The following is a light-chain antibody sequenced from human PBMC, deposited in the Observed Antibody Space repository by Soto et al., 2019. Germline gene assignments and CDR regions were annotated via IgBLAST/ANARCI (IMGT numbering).Light chain of an antibody. Sequence: EVVMTQSPATLSVSPGERATLSCRASQSVSNNLAWYQQKPGQAPRLLIYDASNRATGIPARFSGSGSGTDFTLTISSLEPEDFAVYYCQQRATWPPFTFGPGTKVDLK. V-gene: IGKV3-11*01. CDR2: DAS. CDR1: QSVSNN. CDR3: QQRATWPPFT. J-gene: IGKJ3*01.